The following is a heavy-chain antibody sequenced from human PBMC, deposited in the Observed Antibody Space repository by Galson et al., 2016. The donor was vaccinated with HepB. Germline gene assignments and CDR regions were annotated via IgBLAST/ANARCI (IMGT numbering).Heavy chain of an antibody. CDR3: ARDSEPYSSGWYSDAFEI. J-gene: IGHJ3*02. CDR1: GFTFSKYS. V-gene: IGHV3-30*04. D-gene: IGHD6-19*01. CDR2: ISYDGSNK. Sequence: SLRLSCAASGFTFSKYSMHWVRQAPGKGLEWVAVISYDGSNKYYADSVKGRSTISIDNSKNTLSLQMNSLGAEDTAVYYCARDSEPYSSGWYSDAFEIWGQGTMVSVSS.